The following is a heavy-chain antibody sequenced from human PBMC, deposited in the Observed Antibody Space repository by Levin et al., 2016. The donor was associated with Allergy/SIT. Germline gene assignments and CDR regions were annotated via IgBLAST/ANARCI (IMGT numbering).Heavy chain of an antibody. J-gene: IGHJ4*02. CDR2: IRSTPYGGTT. D-gene: IGHD6-13*01. V-gene: IGHV3-49*02. Sequence: WIRQPPGKGLEWVGFIRSTPYGGTTEYAASVKGRFTISRDDSKSFVYLQMNSLKTDDTGVYYCVRGRIAAARNLDYWGQGTLVTVSS. CDR3: VRGRIAAARNLDY.